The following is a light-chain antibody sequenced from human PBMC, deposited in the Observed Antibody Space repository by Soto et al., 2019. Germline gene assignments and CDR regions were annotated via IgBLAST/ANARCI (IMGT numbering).Light chain of an antibody. V-gene: IGKV1-5*03. Sequence: DIQMTQSPSTLSASVGDRVTITCRASQSISSWLAWYQQKPGKAPKLLIYKASSLESGVPSRFSGSGSGTEFTPPISSLQPDDFATYYCQQYNIYSRTFGQGTKGE. CDR3: QQYNIYSRT. J-gene: IGKJ1*01. CDR2: KAS. CDR1: QSISSW.